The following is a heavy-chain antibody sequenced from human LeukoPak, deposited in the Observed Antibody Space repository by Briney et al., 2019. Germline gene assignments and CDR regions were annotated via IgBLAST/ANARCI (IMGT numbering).Heavy chain of an antibody. D-gene: IGHD5-12*01. CDR1: GYTFTGYY. CDR3: ARERGYSGYDGSYYYGMDV. CDR2: INPNSGGT. V-gene: IGHV1-2*02. J-gene: IGHJ6*02. Sequence: GASVKVSCKASGYTFTGYYMHWVRQAPGQGLEWMGWINPNSGGTNYAQKFQGRVTMTRDTSISTAYMELSRLRSDDTAVYYCARERGYSGYDGSYYYGMDVWGQGTPVTVSS.